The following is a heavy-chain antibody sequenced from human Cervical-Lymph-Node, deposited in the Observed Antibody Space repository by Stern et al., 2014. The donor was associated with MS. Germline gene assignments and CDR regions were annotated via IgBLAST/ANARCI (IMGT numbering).Heavy chain of an antibody. V-gene: IGHV3-74*02. J-gene: IGHJ4*02. CDR2: ISGDGTST. CDR3: ARVRSTSWLDY. Sequence: EVQLEESGGGLVQPGGSLRLSCAASGFTFINYWMNWVRQAPGKGLVWVSRISGDGTSTSYADSVKGRFTISRDNAKNTLYLQMNSLRVEDTAVYYCARVRSTSWLDYWGLGSLVTVSS. CDR1: GFTFINYW. D-gene: IGHD2-2*01.